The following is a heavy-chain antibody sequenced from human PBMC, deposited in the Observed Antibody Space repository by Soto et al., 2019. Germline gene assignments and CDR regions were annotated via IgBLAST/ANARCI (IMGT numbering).Heavy chain of an antibody. Sequence: EVQLVESGGGLVQPGGSLRLSCAASGFTFSSYDMHWVRQATGKGLEWVSAIGTAGDTYYPGSVKGRFTISRENAKNSLYLKMNSLGAGDPAVYDCARGGGRTVTTGGYYYYYGMDVWGQGTTVTVSS. CDR2: IGTAGDT. V-gene: IGHV3-13*01. CDR1: GFTFSSYD. CDR3: ARGGGRTVTTGGYYYYYGMDV. D-gene: IGHD4-17*01. J-gene: IGHJ6*02.